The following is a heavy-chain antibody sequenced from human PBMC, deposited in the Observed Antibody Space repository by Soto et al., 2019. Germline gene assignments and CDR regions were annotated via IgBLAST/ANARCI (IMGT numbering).Heavy chain of an antibody. J-gene: IGHJ4*02. V-gene: IGHV1-69*01. D-gene: IGHD1-26*01. CDR1: GGTFSSYS. CDR2: IIPIFGTA. CDR3: ARDGGRHSGGMDY. Sequence: QVQLVQSGAEVKKPGSSVKVSCQASGGTFSSYSINWVRQAPGQGLEWMGEIIPIFGTANYAQKFQGRVTMTADESTSTAYMELSSLRSEDTAVYYCARDGGRHSGGMDYWGQGTVVTVSS.